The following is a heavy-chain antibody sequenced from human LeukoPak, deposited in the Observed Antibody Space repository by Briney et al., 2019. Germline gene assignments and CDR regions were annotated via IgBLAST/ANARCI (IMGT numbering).Heavy chain of an antibody. J-gene: IGHJ4*02. CDR3: AREAGEDGYNSYYFDY. Sequence: ASVKVSCKASGYTFTGYYMHWVRQAPGQGLEWMGWINPNSGGTNYAQKFQGRVTMTRDTSISTAYMELSRLRSDDTAVYYCAREAGEDGYNSYYFDYWGQGTLVTVSS. CDR2: INPNSGGT. CDR1: GYTFTGYY. V-gene: IGHV1-2*02. D-gene: IGHD5-24*01.